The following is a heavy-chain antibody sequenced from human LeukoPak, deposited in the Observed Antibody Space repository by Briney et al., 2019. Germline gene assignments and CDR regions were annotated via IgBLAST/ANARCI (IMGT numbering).Heavy chain of an antibody. J-gene: IGHJ4*02. CDR1: GCTFSSYA. CDR2: IGAGGTFT. Sequence: PGGSLRLSCTASGCTFSSYAMNWVRQAPGKGLEWVSGIGAGGTFTYYADSVKGRFTISRDNSKNTLYLQMNSLRAEDTAVYYCAKPRGQLVRTGYYFDYWGQGTLVTVSS. D-gene: IGHD6-6*01. CDR3: AKPRGQLVRTGYYFDY. V-gene: IGHV3-23*01.